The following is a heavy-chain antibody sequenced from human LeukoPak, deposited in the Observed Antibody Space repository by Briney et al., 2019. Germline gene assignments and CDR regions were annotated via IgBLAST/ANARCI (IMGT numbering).Heavy chain of an antibody. Sequence: SETLSLTCSVSGYSISSGYYWGWIRQPPGKGLEWIGSIFHTSIPYQSSSFKNRLHMSVDTSKNQFSLKLTSVTAADTAVYYCVRELVGAPWRADYWGPGTLAAVS. CDR2: IFHTSIP. V-gene: IGHV4-38-2*02. CDR1: GYSISSGYY. J-gene: IGHJ4*02. D-gene: IGHD1-26*01. CDR3: VRELVGAPWRADY.